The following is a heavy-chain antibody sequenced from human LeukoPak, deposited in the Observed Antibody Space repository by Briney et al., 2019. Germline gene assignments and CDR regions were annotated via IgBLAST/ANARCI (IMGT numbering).Heavy chain of an antibody. D-gene: IGHD3-16*01. J-gene: IGHJ3*02. CDR3: AKTFTFGGVQDAFDI. CDR1: GFTFSSYG. Sequence: GGSLRLSCAASGFTFSSYGMHWVRQAPGKGLEWVAVISYDGSNKYYADSVKGRFTISRDNSKNTLYLQMNSLRAEDTAVYYCAKTFTFGGVQDAFDIWGQGTMVTVSS. CDR2: ISYDGSNK. V-gene: IGHV3-30*18.